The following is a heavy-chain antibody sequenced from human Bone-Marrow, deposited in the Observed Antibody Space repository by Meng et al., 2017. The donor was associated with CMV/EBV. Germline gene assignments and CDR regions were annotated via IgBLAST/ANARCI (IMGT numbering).Heavy chain of an antibody. D-gene: IGHD2-2*01. Sequence: SETLSLTPTVSGGSISSYYWSWIRQPPGKGLEWIGEINHSGSTNYNPSLKSRVTISVDPSKNQFSLKLSSVTAADTAVYYCARGTIVVVPAAIGQSGYYYYYGMDVWGQGNTVNVSS. CDR2: INHSGST. CDR3: ARGTIVVVPAAIGQSGYYYYYGMDV. CDR1: GGSISSYY. V-gene: IGHV4-34*01. J-gene: IGHJ6*02.